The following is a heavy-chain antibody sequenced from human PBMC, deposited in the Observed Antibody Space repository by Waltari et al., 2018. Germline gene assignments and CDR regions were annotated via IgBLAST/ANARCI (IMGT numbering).Heavy chain of an antibody. J-gene: IGHJ4*02. D-gene: IGHD3-22*01. CDR2: ISGGGGST. CDR3: AKVGPRGYDSSGLFDY. Sequence: EVQLVESGGGVVQPGGSLRLSCAASGLTFDEYAIHWVRQAPGKGLEWVSLISGGGGSTYYADSVKGRFTISRDNSKNSLYLQMNSLRTEDTALYYCAKVGPRGYDSSGLFDYWGQGTLVTVSS. V-gene: IGHV3-43*02. CDR1: GLTFDEYA.